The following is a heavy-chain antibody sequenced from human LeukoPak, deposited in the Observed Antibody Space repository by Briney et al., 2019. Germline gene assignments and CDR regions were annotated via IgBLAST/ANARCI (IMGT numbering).Heavy chain of an antibody. J-gene: IGHJ4*02. V-gene: IGHV1-2*04. CDR1: GYTFTSYY. D-gene: IGHD6-19*01. CDR3: ARAYSSGWGFDY. CDR2: INPNSGGT. Sequence: ASVKVSCKASGYTFTSYYMHWVRQAPGEGLEWMGWINPNSGGTNYAQKFQGWVTMTRDTSISTAYMELSRLRSDDTAVYYCARAYSSGWGFDYWGQGTLVTVSS.